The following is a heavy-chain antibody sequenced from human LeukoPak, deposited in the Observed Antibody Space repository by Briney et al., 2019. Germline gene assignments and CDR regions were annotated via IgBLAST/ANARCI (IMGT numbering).Heavy chain of an antibody. CDR1: GYTFNSYD. J-gene: IGHJ6*03. CDR3: ARALSWTTESYYYMDV. CDR2: MNPNSGNT. D-gene: IGHD3/OR15-3a*01. V-gene: IGHV1-8*01. Sequence: GASLNVSCKASGYTFNSYDINWGRQATRQGLEWMGWMNPNSGNTGYAQKFQGRVTMTKNNSITTVYMELSSLRSEDTAVYYCARALSWTTESYYYMDVWGKGTTVTVSS.